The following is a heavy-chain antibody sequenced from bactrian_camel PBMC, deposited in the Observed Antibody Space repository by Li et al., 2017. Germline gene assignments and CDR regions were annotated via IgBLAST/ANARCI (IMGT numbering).Heavy chain of an antibody. V-gene: IGHV3S63*01. CDR1: GYTNC. D-gene: IGHD5*01. CDR2: IGVPNDSP. J-gene: IGHJ4*01. CDR3: AASSNIRCVGWALQNQEYNH. Sequence: VQLVESGGGSVQTGGSLRLTCEVSGYTNCMAWFRQTPGEEREAVASIGVPNDSPIYNDFAKGRFTISQDNTDHTLYLQMDNVKPEDTAVYYCAASSNIRCVGWALQNQEYNHWGQGTQVTVS.